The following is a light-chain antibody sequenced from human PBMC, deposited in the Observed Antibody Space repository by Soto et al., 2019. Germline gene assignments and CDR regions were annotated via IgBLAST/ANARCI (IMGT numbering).Light chain of an antibody. V-gene: IGKV1-12*01. CDR2: AAS. Sequence: DIQMTQSPSSVSASVGDRVTITCRESQDISSWLAWYQQKPGKAPKIMIYAASSLQGGVPSRFSGSGSGTVFTLTISSLQPEDFATYYCQQASSFPPTFGQGTRLDIK. J-gene: IGKJ5*01. CDR3: QQASSFPPT. CDR1: QDISSW.